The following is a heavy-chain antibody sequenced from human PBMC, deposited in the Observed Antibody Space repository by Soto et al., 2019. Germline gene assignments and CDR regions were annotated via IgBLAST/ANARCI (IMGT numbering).Heavy chain of an antibody. V-gene: IGHV1-2*02. D-gene: IGHD2-2*01. CDR2: INPNSGGT. CDR1: GYTFTGYY. Sequence: GASVKVSCKASGYTFTGYYMHWVRQAPGQGLEWMGWINPNSGGTNYAQKFQGRVTMTRDTSISTAYMELSRLRSDDTAVYYCARDRSIGYCSSTSCLNWFDPWGQGTLVTVSS. CDR3: ARDRSIGYCSSTSCLNWFDP. J-gene: IGHJ5*02.